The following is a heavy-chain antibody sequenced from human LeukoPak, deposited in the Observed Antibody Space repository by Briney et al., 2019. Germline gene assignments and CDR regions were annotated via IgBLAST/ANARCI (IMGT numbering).Heavy chain of an antibody. J-gene: IGHJ4*02. CDR3: ARDRGSLGGFDY. Sequence: SQTLSLTCTVSGGSISSGGYYWSWIRQHPGKGLEWIGYIYYSGSTDYNPSLKSRVTISVDTSKNQLSLKLSSVTAADTAVYYCARDRGSLGGFDYWGQGTLVTVSS. V-gene: IGHV4-31*03. CDR1: GGSISSGGYY. D-gene: IGHD3-16*01. CDR2: IYYSGST.